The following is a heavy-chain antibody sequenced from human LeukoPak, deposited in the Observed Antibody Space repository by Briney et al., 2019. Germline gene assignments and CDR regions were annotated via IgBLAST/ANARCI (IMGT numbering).Heavy chain of an antibody. V-gene: IGHV3-74*01. CDR3: ARVGSYGSPSDY. CDR1: GFTFSSYW. Sequence: GGSLRLSCAASGFTFSSYWMHWVRQAPGKGLVWVSRMNSDGSSTSYADSVKGRFTISSDNAKNTLYLQRNSLRAEDTAVYYCARVGSYGSPSDYWGQGTLVTVSS. CDR2: MNSDGSST. J-gene: IGHJ4*02. D-gene: IGHD3-16*01.